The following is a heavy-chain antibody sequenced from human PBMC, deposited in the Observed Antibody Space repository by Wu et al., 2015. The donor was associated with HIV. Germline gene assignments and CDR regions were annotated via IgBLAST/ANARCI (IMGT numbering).Heavy chain of an antibody. D-gene: IGHD5-12*01. CDR1: GAIFRNYA. Sequence: QVQLEQSGPEVKRPGSSVTVSCKADGAIFRNYAFNWVRLAPGQGLQWMGRINPLFGTTKYAQKFQGRVTMTTDESKSTVYMDLNSLRSEDTAVYYCARNTDSVATSLYSLGVWGQGTVVTVSS. J-gene: IGHJ6*02. V-gene: IGHV1-69*05. CDR3: ARNTDSVATSLYSLGV. CDR2: INPLFGTT.